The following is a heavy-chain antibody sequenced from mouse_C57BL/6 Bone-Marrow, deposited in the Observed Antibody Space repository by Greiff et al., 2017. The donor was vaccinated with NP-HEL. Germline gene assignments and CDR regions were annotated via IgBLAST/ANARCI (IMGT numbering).Heavy chain of an antibody. CDR3: ARSRPLDPDGY. CDR2: IHPNSGST. D-gene: IGHD2-10*02. Sequence: QVQLQQPGAELVKPGASVKLSCKAPGYTFTSYWMHWVKQRPGQGLEWIGMIHPNSGSTNYNEKFKSKATLTVDKSSSTAYMQLSSLTSEDSAVYYCARSRPLDPDGYWGQGTTLTVSS. V-gene: IGHV1-64*01. J-gene: IGHJ2*01. CDR1: GYTFTSYW.